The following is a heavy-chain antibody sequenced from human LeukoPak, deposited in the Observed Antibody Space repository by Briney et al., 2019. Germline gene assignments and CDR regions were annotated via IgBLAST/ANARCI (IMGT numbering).Heavy chain of an antibody. V-gene: IGHV4-31*03. Sequence: SETLSLTCTVSGGSIDRGGFYWTWIRQHPGKGLEWIGYISYSGSTHYNPSLKSRVIISADTSKTQFSLSLSSVTVADTAVYYCAKDKVFNSGSFDSWGQGILVTVSS. CDR1: GGSIDRGGFY. D-gene: IGHD3-10*01. J-gene: IGHJ4*02. CDR2: ISYSGST. CDR3: AKDKVFNSGSFDS.